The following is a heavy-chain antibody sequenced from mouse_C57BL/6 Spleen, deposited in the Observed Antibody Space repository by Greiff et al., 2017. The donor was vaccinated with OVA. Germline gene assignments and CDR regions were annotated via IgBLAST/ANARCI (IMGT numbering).Heavy chain of an antibody. Sequence: EVKVVESGGGLVQPGGSLSLSCAASGFTFTDYYMSWVRQPPGKALEWLGFIRNKANGYTTEYSASVKGRFTISRDNSQSILYLQMNALRAEDSATYYCASLFVGMAMDYWGQGTSVTVSS. CDR2: IRNKANGYTT. D-gene: IGHD6-2*01. CDR3: ASLFVGMAMDY. CDR1: GFTFTDYY. J-gene: IGHJ4*01. V-gene: IGHV7-3*01.